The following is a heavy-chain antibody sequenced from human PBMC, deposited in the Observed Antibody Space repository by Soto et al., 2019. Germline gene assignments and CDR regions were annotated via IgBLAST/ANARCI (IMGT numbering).Heavy chain of an antibody. CDR1: GFTVSSNY. D-gene: IGHD6-13*01. V-gene: IGHV3-66*01. CDR3: ARVSRFHSSLRGVYYYGMDV. J-gene: IGHJ6*02. Sequence: PGGSLRLSCAASGFTVSSNYMSWVRQAPGKGLEWVSVIYSGGSTYYADSVKGRFTISRDNSKNTLYLQMNSLRAEDTAVYYCARVSRFHSSLRGVYYYGMDVWGQGTTVTVSS. CDR2: IYSGGST.